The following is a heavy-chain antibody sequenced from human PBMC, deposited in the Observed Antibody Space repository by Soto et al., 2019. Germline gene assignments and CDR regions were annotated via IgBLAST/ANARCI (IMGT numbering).Heavy chain of an antibody. CDR3: ARDCPDYYDSSGYYCYYFDY. V-gene: IGHV3-48*04. D-gene: IGHD3-22*01. CDR1: GFTFSSHT. CDR2: ISNSGSSI. J-gene: IGHJ4*02. Sequence: GGSLRLSCAASGFTFSSHTMNWVRQAPGKGLEWVSFISNSGSSIYYADSVKGRFTISRDNAKNSLYLQMNSLRAEDTAVYYCARDCPDYYDSSGYYCYYFDYWGQGTLVTVSS.